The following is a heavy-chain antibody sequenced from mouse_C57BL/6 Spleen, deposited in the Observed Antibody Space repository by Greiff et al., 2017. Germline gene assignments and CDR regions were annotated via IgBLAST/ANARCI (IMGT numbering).Heavy chain of an antibody. CDR2: IRLKSDNYAT. CDR3: SRDYYAMDY. J-gene: IGHJ4*01. CDR1: GFTFSNYW. Sequence: DVKLVASGGGLVQPGGSMKLSCVASGFTFSNYWMNWVRQSPEKGLEWVAQIRLKSDNYATHYAESVKGRFTISRDDSKSSVYLQMNNLRAEDTGIYYCSRDYYAMDYWGQGTSVTVSS. V-gene: IGHV6-3*01. D-gene: IGHD3-3*01.